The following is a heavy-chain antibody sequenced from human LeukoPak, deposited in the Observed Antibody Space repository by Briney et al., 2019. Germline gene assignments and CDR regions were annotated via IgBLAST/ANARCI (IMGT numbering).Heavy chain of an antibody. CDR2: IIPILGVA. D-gene: IGHD3-3*01. CDR3: ARGITIFGVVPA. V-gene: IGHV1-69*02. CDR1: GGTFISYT. J-gene: IGHJ5*02. Sequence: SVKVSCKASGGTFISYTISWVRQAPGQGLEWVGRIIPILGVANYAQKFQGRVTITADKSTSTAYMELSSLRSEHAAVYYCARGITIFGVVPAWGQGPLVTVSS.